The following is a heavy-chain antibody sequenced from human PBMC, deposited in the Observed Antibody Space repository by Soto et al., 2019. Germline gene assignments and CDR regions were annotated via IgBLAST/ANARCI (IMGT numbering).Heavy chain of an antibody. V-gene: IGHV4-39*01. D-gene: IGHD5-12*01. J-gene: IGHJ4*02. CDR2: MFYSGTT. CDR1: GVSINSRGYY. CDR3: ARKEDGYNRLFDY. Sequence: SETLSLTCTVSGVSINSRGYYWGWISQPPGKGLEWIESMFYSGTTYYNPSLKSRITIAVDSSKNQFSLSLSSVTAADTAFYYCARKEDGYNRLFDYWGPGLLGTLSS.